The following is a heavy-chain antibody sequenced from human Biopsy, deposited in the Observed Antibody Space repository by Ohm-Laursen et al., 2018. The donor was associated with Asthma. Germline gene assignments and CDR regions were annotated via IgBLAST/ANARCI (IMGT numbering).Heavy chain of an antibody. CDR2: ISYDGSSI. CDR3: AREGVAGTHIED. J-gene: IGHJ4*02. Sequence: SLRLSCAAPRFTYEMHWVRQAPGKGLEWVAVISYDGSSIYYADSVKGRFTISRDNSKNTLSLQMNSLTAEDTAVYYCAREGVAGTHIEDRGQGTLVTVSS. D-gene: IGHD6-19*01. V-gene: IGHV3-30-3*01. CDR1: RFTYE.